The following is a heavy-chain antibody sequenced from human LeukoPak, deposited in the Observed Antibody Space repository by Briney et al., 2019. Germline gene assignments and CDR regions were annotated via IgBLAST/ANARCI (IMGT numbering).Heavy chain of an antibody. V-gene: IGHV3-7*04. J-gene: IGHJ4*02. Sequence: VGSLRLSCAASGFTFSKSWMSWLLQTPEKGLEWVANIKEDGSAKYYVDSVKGRFTISRNNAKSSLYLQMNSLRAEDTAVYYCAKDGEGYYWGQGILVTVSS. D-gene: IGHD3-3*01. CDR1: GFTFSKSW. CDR2: IKEDGSAK. CDR3: AKDGEGYY.